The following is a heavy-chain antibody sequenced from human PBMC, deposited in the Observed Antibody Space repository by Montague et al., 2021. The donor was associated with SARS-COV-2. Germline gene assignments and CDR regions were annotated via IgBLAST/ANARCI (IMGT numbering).Heavy chain of an antibody. V-gene: IGHV4-31*03. CDR3: ARARIRITMIVVVIDAFDI. Sequence: TLSLTCTVSGGSISSGGYYWSWIRQHPGKGLEWIGYIYYSGSTYYNPSLKSRVTISVDTSKNQFSLKLSSVTAADTAVYYCARARIRITMIVVVIDAFDIWGQGTMVTVSS. J-gene: IGHJ3*02. D-gene: IGHD3-22*01. CDR2: IYYSGST. CDR1: GGSISSGGYY.